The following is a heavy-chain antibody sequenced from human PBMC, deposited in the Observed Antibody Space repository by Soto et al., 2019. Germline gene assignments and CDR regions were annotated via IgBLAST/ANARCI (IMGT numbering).Heavy chain of an antibody. J-gene: IGHJ2*01. CDR1: GGSISSGGYS. Sequence: SETLSLTCAVSGGSISSGGYSWSWIRQPPGKGLEWIGYIYHSGSTYYNPSLKSRVTISLDTSKNQFSLSLNSVTAADTAVYYCAREGGSGSPDCYFNVWGRGTLVTVSS. V-gene: IGHV4-30-2*01. CDR2: IYHSGST. D-gene: IGHD1-26*01. CDR3: AREGGSGSPDCYFNV.